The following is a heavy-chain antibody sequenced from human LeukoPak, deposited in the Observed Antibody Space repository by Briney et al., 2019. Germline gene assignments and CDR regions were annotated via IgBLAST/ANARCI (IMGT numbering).Heavy chain of an antibody. CDR1: GDSLSSGSYY. CDR3: ARGVVIAPQTFDY. D-gene: IGHD2-21*01. V-gene: IGHV4-61*02. CDR2: IYSSGRI. J-gene: IGHJ4*02. Sequence: SQTLSITCTVSGDSLSSGSYYWSWIRQPAGKGLEWIGRIYSSGRINYNLSLKGRVTISVDTSKNQFSLKLSSVTAADTAVYYCARGVVIAPQTFDYWGQGTLVTVSS.